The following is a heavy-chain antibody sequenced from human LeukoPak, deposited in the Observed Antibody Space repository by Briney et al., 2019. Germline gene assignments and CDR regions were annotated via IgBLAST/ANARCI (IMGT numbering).Heavy chain of an antibody. D-gene: IGHD7-27*01. CDR3: ARDRWGYWYFDL. CDR2: IKQDGTEK. Sequence: PGGSLRLSCAASGFTFSAYWMGWVRQAPGKGLEWVANIKQDGTEKYYMDSVKGRFTISRDNAKNSLYLQMNSLRVEDTAVYYCARDRWGYWYFDLWGRGTLVTVSS. CDR1: GFTFSAYW. J-gene: IGHJ2*01. V-gene: IGHV3-7*01.